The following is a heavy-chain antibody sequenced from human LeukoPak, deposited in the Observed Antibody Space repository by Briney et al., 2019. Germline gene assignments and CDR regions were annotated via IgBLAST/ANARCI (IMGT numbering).Heavy chain of an antibody. J-gene: IGHJ4*02. Sequence: ASVKVSCKASGYTFTGYYMHWVRQAPGQGLEWMGWISAYNGNTNYAQKLQGRVTMTTDTSTSTAYMELRSLRSDDTAVYYCARCIVVPACRGGDYWGQGTLVTVSS. CDR3: ARCIVVPACRGGDY. V-gene: IGHV1-18*04. D-gene: IGHD2-2*01. CDR1: GYTFTGYY. CDR2: ISAYNGNT.